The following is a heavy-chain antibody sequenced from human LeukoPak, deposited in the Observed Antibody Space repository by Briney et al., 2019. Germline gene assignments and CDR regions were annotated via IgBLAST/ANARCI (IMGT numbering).Heavy chain of an antibody. CDR2: IKQEGSEK. Sequence: PGGSLTLSCEAAGFTFSSYWMSWVRQAPGRGLEWVANIKQEGSEKKYLDSVKCRFTISRENAKNTMYLQMNSLRAEDTAVYYCARDEIYYDILTGYRHFDYWGQGTLVTVFS. D-gene: IGHD3-9*01. CDR1: GFTFSSYW. J-gene: IGHJ4*02. CDR3: ARDEIYYDILTGYRHFDY. V-gene: IGHV3-7*01.